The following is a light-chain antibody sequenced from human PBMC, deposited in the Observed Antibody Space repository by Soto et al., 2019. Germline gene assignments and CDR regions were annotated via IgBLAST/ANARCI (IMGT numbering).Light chain of an antibody. V-gene: IGKV3-11*01. J-gene: IGKJ4*01. Sequence: EIVLTQSPVILSLSPGERATLSCRASQSVSSYLAWYQQKPGQAPRLLIYDASNRATGIPARFSGSWSGTDFTLTISRLEPEDFAVYYCQDRTHCLTFGGGTTVEIK. CDR2: DAS. CDR1: QSVSSY. CDR3: QDRTHCLT.